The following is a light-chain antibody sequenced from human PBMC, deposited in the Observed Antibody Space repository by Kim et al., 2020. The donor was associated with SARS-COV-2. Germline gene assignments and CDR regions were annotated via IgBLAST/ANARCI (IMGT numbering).Light chain of an antibody. J-gene: IGLJ3*02. CDR3: NSRDSSGNQWV. V-gene: IGLV3-19*01. CDR1: SLRSYY. Sequence: ALGQTVRITCQGDSLRSYYASWYQQKPGHAPVLVIYGKNNRPSGIPDRFSGSSSGNTASLTITGAQAEDEADYYCNSRDSSGNQWVFGGGTQLTVL. CDR2: GKN.